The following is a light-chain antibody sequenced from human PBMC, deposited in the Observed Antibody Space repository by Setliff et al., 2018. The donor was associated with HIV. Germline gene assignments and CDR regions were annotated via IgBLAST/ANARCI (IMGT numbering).Light chain of an antibody. Sequence: QSVLTQPPSASGSPGHSVTISCTGNISDVGTYNYVSWYQQHPGKAPKLMTYEVSKRPSGVPDRFSGSKSGNTASLTVSGLQPEDEADYYCSSYTGSTVIFGGGT. J-gene: IGLJ2*01. CDR1: ISDVGTYNY. CDR3: SSYTGSTVI. V-gene: IGLV2-8*01. CDR2: EVS.